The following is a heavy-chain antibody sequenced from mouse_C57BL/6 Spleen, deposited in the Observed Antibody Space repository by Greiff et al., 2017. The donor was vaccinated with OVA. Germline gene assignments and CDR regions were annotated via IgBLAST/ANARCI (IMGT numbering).Heavy chain of an antibody. CDR1: GYTFTSYW. CDR2: IDPNSGGT. Sequence: QVQLQQPGTELVKPGASVKLSCKASGYTFTSYWMHWVKQRPGQGLEWIGRIDPNSGGTKYNEKFKSKATLTVDKPSSTAYMQLSSLTSEDSAVYYCASGNDYDEGGMDYWGQGTSVTVSS. J-gene: IGHJ4*01. V-gene: IGHV1-72*01. CDR3: ASGNDYDEGGMDY. D-gene: IGHD2-4*01.